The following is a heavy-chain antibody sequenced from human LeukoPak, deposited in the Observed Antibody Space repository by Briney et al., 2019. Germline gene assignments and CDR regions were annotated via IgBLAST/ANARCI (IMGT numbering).Heavy chain of an antibody. CDR3: ASPYSSSSAFDY. Sequence: SETLSLTCTVSGDSISSSSYFWGWIRQPPGKGLEYIGSIYYSGTTYYNPSLRSRVTVSIDTSKNQFSLKLSSVTAADTAVYYCASPYSSSSAFDYWGQGTLVTVSS. J-gene: IGHJ4*02. V-gene: IGHV4-39*01. CDR1: GDSISSSSYF. D-gene: IGHD6-13*01. CDR2: IYYSGTT.